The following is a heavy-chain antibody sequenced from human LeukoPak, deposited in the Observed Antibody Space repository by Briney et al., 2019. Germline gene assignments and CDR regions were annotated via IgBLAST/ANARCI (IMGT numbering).Heavy chain of an antibody. V-gene: IGHV4-59*12. Sequence: SETLSLTCTVSGDSISNAYWSWIRQPPGKALEWIGYIYYSGIIKYNPSLKSRATISVDTSQNQFSLKLSSVTAADTAVYYCARERTLFPGDSSGYFDYWGQGILVTVSS. CDR1: GDSISNAY. CDR2: IYYSGII. D-gene: IGHD3-22*01. CDR3: ARERTLFPGDSSGYFDY. J-gene: IGHJ4*02.